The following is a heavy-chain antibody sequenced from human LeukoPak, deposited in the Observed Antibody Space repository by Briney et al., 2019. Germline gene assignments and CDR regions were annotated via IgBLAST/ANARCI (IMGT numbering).Heavy chain of an antibody. CDR1: GFTFSSYS. CDR3: ARGGYGANDDAFDI. CDR2: ISSSTNTI. V-gene: IGHV3-48*02. D-gene: IGHD4-23*01. Sequence: GGSLRLSCAASGFTFSSYSMNWVRQAPGKGLEWVSYISSSTNTIYYADSVKGRFTTSRDNAKNSLFLQMNSLRDEDTAVYYCARGGYGANDDAFDIWGQRTMVTVSS. J-gene: IGHJ3*02.